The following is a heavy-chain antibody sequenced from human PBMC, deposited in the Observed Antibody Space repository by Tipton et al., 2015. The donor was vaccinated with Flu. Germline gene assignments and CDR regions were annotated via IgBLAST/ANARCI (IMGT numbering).Heavy chain of an antibody. D-gene: IGHD3-22*01. CDR2: INQDGSEK. CDR1: GFTFSTFW. Sequence: SLRLSCAASGFTFSTFWMSWVRQAPGKGLEWAANINQDGSEKYYVDSVKGRFTISRDNGKNSLYLQMNSLRAEDTAVYYCAREEGHYYDSSGFFDYWGQGTLVTVSS. J-gene: IGHJ4*02. CDR3: AREEGHYYDSSGFFDY. V-gene: IGHV3-7*01.